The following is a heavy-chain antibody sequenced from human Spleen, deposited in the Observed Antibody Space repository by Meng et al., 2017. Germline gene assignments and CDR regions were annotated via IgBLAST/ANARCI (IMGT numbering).Heavy chain of an antibody. D-gene: IGHD1-26*01. CDR2: IYPGDSDT. CDR3: ARRGSPGHYFDY. J-gene: IGHJ4*02. V-gene: IGHV5-51*01. CDR1: GYSFSTYW. Sequence: GGSLRLSCRGSGYSFSTYWIGWVRQMPGKGLEWMGIIYPGDSDTRYSPSFQGQVIISADKSISTAYLQWSSLKASDTAMYSCARRGSPGHYFDYWGQGTLVTVSS.